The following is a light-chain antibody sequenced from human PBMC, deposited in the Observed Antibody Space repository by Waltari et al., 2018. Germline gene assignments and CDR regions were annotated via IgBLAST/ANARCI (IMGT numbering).Light chain of an antibody. Sequence: QSVRTQPPSVSGAPGQRGTISCTGNSCNIGEGYDVHWYQQLPETAPKPLIYTNNHRPSGVPDRFSGSKSGTSASLAITGLQAEDEAHYHCQSYDNSLSGVVFGGGTKLTVL. V-gene: IGLV1-40*01. CDR3: QSYDNSLSGVV. CDR1: SCNIGEGYD. CDR2: TNN. J-gene: IGLJ2*01.